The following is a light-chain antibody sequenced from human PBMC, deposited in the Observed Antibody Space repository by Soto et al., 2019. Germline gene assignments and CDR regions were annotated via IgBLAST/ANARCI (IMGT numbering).Light chain of an antibody. CDR2: DAS. CDR3: QQYDNWPPCT. J-gene: IGKJ5*01. CDR1: QSVSNS. Sequence: EIVLTQSPATLSLSPGERVTLSCRASQSVSNSLAWYQQKPGQPPRLLIYDASNRATGIPARFSGSGSGTDFTLTISSLQSEDFAVYYCQQYDNWPPCTFGQGTRLEI. V-gene: IGKV3-11*01.